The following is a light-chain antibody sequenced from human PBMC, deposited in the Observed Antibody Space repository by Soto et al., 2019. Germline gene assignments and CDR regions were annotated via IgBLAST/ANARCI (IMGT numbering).Light chain of an antibody. V-gene: IGKV3-20*01. CDR2: DAS. CDR1: QSVSSGY. J-gene: IGKJ4*01. Sequence: EIVLTQSPGTLSLSPGERATLSCRASQSVSSGYLAWYQHKPGQAPRLLIYDASSRATGIPDRFSGSGSGTAFTLTISRLEPEAFAVYYCQQYGSSPAFGGGTKVEIK. CDR3: QQYGSSPA.